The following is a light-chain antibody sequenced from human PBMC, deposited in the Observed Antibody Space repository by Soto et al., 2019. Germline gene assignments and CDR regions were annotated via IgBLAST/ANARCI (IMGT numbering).Light chain of an antibody. CDR1: QSVSSY. CDR3: QQRSSWWT. V-gene: IGKV3-11*01. Sequence: EIVLTQSPATLSLSPGERATLSCRASQSVSSYLAWYQQKPGQAPRLLIYDASNRATGIPARFSGSVSGTDFTLTISSLEPEDFAVYYCQQRSSWWTFGQGTKVEIK. J-gene: IGKJ1*01. CDR2: DAS.